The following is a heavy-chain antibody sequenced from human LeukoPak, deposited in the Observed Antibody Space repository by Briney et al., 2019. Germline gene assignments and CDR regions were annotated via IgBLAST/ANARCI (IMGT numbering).Heavy chain of an antibody. J-gene: IGHJ5*01. CDR2: ISAGADST. D-gene: IGHD4-17*01. Sequence: GGSLRLSCAASTFTFSSYAMSWVRPAPGKELEWVSAISAGADSTYYADSVQGRFTISRDNSKNTLFMQMSGLRAEDTAVYFCARGAYGDYDSWGQGTLVTVSS. V-gene: IGHV3-23*01. CDR1: TFTFSSYA. CDR3: ARGAYGDYDS.